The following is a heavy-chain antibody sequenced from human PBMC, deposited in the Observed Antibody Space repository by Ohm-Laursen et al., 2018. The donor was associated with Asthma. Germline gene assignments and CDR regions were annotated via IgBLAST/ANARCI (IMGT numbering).Heavy chain of an antibody. V-gene: IGHV3-23*01. J-gene: IGHJ6*02. CDR3: AKDKYYYGSGSNYNGADVILSYYVMDA. CDR2: ISGSGGST. D-gene: IGHD3-10*01. Sequence: ETLSLTCAASGSTFSSYAMSWVRQAPGKGLEWVSAISGSGGSTYYADSVKGRFTISRDNSKNTLYLQMNSLRAEDTAVYYCAKDKYYYGSGSNYNGADVILSYYVMDAWGQGTTVTVSS. CDR1: GSTFSSYA.